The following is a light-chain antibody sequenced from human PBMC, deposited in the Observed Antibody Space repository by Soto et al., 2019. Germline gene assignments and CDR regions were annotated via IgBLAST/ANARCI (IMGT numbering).Light chain of an antibody. CDR3: QQYNSYAAWT. CDR1: QSISSW. J-gene: IGKJ1*01. V-gene: IGKV1-5*01. Sequence: DIQMTQSPSTLSASLGDRVTIXXRTSQSISSWLAWDQQKPGKAPKLXXYDASSLESGVPSRFSGSGSGTEFTLTISSLQPDDFATYYCQQYNSYAAWTFGQGTKVDIK. CDR2: DAS.